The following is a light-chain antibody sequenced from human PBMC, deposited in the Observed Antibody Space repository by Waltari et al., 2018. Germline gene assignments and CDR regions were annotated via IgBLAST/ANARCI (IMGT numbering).Light chain of an antibody. V-gene: IGLV2-14*03. J-gene: IGLJ1*01. CDR1: SSDVVGYNH. CDR3: SSYSTSITPYV. CDR2: DVS. Sequence: QSALTHPASVSGSPGQSITIPCTGTSSDVVGYNHVSWYQQHPGKAPKLMIYDVSSRPSGVSNRFFGSKSGNTASLTISGLQAEDEAVYFCSSYSTSITPYVFGTGTKVTVL.